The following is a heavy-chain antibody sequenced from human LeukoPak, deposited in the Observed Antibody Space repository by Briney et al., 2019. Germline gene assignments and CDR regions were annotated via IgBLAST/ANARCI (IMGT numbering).Heavy chain of an antibody. CDR1: GYTFTSYY. V-gene: IGHV1-46*01. CDR3: ASASGNGGDAFDI. Sequence: GASVKVSCKASGYTFTSYYMHWVRQAPGQGLEWMGIINPSGGSTSYAQKFQGRVTMTRDMSTSTVYMELSSLRSEDTAVYYCASASGNGGDAFDIWGQGTMVTVSS. D-gene: IGHD1-26*01. J-gene: IGHJ3*02. CDR2: INPSGGST.